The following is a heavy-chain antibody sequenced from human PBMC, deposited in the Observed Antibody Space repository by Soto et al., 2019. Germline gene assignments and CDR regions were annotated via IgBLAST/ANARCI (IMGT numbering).Heavy chain of an antibody. Sequence: PSETLSLTCTVSGGSISSSSYYWGWIRQPPGKGLEWIGSIYYSGSTYYNPSLKSRVTISVDTSKNQFSLKLSSVTAADTAVYYCARLDTDTYYYGSGNGFPLTFDPWGEGTRVIVSS. CDR1: GGSISSSSYY. CDR2: IYYSGST. CDR3: ARLDTDTYYYGSGNGFPLTFDP. V-gene: IGHV4-39*01. D-gene: IGHD3-10*01. J-gene: IGHJ5*02.